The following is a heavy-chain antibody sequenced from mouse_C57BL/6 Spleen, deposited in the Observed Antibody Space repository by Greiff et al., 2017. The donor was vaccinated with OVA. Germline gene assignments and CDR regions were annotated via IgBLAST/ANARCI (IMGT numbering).Heavy chain of an antibody. J-gene: IGHJ2*01. Sequence: EVQLVESGGGLVKPGGSLKLSCAASGFTFSSYAMSWVRQTPEKRLEWVATISDGGSYTYYPDNVKGRFTISRDNAKNNLYLQMSHLKSEDTAMYYCARGVADYWGQGTTLTVSS. CDR3: ARGVADY. D-gene: IGHD1-1*02. CDR1: GFTFSSYA. CDR2: ISDGGSYT. V-gene: IGHV5-4*01.